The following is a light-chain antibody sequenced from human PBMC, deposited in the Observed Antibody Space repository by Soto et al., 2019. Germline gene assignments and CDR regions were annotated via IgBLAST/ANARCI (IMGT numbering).Light chain of an antibody. CDR3: QQYGSSPYT. CDR1: QSVSSSY. V-gene: IGKV3-20*01. CDR2: GAS. J-gene: IGKJ2*01. Sequence: EIVLTQSPGTLSLSPGERATLYCRASQSVSSSYLAWYQQKPGQAPRLIIYGASSRATGIPDTFSGSGSGTDFTLTISRLEPEDFAVYYCQQYGSSPYTFGQGTKLEI.